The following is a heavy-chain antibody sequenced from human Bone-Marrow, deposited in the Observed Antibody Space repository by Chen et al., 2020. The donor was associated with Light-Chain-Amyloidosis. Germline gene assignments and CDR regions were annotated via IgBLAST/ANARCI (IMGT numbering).Heavy chain of an antibody. CDR1: GGSISSSSYY. J-gene: IGHJ4*02. Sequence: QLQLQESGPGLVKPSETLSLTCTVSGGSISSSSYYWGWIRQPPGKGLERIGSIYYSGSTYYNPSLKSRVTISVDTSKNQFSLKLSSVTAADTAVYYCARAGDWQWPADFDYWGQGTLVTVSS. CDR3: ARAGDWQWPADFDY. CDR2: IYYSGST. D-gene: IGHD6-19*01. V-gene: IGHV4-39*07.